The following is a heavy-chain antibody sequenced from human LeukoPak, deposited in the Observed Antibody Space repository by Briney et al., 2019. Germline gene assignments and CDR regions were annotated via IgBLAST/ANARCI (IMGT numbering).Heavy chain of an antibody. CDR1: GGSFSGYY. D-gene: IGHD3-22*01. CDR2: INHSGST. CDR3: ARDLDYYDSSGGTWFDP. V-gene: IGHV4-34*01. J-gene: IGHJ5*02. Sequence: PSETLSLTCAVYGGSFSGYYWSWIRQPPGKGLEWIGEINHSGSTNYNPSLKSRVTISVDTSKNQFSLKLSSVTAADTAVYYCARDLDYYDSSGGTWFDPWGQGTLVTVSS.